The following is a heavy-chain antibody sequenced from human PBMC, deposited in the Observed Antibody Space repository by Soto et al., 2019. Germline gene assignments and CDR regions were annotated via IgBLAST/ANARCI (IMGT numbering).Heavy chain of an antibody. J-gene: IGHJ6*02. D-gene: IGHD4-17*01. Sequence: ASVKVSCKASGGTFSSYAISWVRQAPGQGLEWMGGIIPIFGTANYAQKFQGRVTITADESTSTAYMELSSLRSEDTAVYYCARGGAQEMTTNSYHYYGMAVWGQGTTVTVSS. V-gene: IGHV1-69*13. CDR3: ARGGAQEMTTNSYHYYGMAV. CDR1: GGTFSSYA. CDR2: IIPIFGTA.